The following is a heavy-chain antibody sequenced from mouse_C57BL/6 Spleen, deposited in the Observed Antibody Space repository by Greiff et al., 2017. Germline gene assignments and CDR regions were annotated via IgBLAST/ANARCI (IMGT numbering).Heavy chain of an antibody. V-gene: IGHV1-18*01. CDR3: ARERHYYGSSGGYFDV. CDR1: GYTFTDYN. CDR2: INPNNGGT. D-gene: IGHD1-1*01. J-gene: IGHJ1*03. Sequence: EVQLQQSGPELVKPGASVKIPCKASGYTFTDYNMDWVKQSHGKSLEWIGDINPNNGGTIYNQKFKGKATLTVDKSSSTAYMELRSLTSEDTAVYYCARERHYYGSSGGYFDVWGTGTTVTVSS.